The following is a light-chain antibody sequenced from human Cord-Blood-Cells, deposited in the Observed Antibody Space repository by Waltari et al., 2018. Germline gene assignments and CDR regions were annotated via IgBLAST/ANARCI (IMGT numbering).Light chain of an antibody. CDR1: SRDVGSYNL. V-gene: IGLV2-23*01. CDR3: CSYAGSSTWV. Sequence: QSALTQPASVSGSPGQSITIYCTGTSRDVGSYNLVAWYQQPPRQAPKRMIYEGSKRPSGVSNRFSGSKSGNTASLTIAGLQAEDEADYYCCSYAGSSTWVFGGGTKLTVL. J-gene: IGLJ3*02. CDR2: EGS.